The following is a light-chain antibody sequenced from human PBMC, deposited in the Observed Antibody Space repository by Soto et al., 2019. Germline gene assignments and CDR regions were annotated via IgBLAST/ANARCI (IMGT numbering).Light chain of an antibody. CDR3: QQYHSAPQS. CDR2: WAS. CDR1: QSVLYSPNTKNY. Sequence: DIVMTQSPDSLAVSLGERATINCKSSQSVLYSPNTKNYLACYQQKPGQPPKLLIYWASTRESGVPDRLSDSGSGTDYTLTISSLQAEDVAFYYCQQYHSAPQSFGQGTKVEIK. V-gene: IGKV4-1*01. J-gene: IGKJ1*01.